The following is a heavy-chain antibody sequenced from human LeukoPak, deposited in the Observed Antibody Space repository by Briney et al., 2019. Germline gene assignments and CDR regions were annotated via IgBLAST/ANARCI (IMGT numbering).Heavy chain of an antibody. J-gene: IGHJ4*02. CDR1: GGTFSSYA. Sequence: GASVKVSCKASGGTFSSYAISWVRQAPGQGLEWMGRIIPILGIANYAQKFQGRVTITADKSTSTAYMELSSLRSEDTAVYYCARATPDYYDSSGYRVSDYWGQGTLVTVSS. D-gene: IGHD3-22*01. CDR3: ARATPDYYDSSGYRVSDY. CDR2: IIPILGIA. V-gene: IGHV1-69*04.